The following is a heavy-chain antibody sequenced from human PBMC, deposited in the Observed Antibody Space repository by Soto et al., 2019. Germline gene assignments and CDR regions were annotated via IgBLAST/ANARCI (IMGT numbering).Heavy chain of an antibody. CDR3: ARASFVGYTTHYSACGIHV. D-gene: IGHD2-15*01. CDR2: IYHSGST. J-gene: IGHJ6*02. V-gene: IGHV4-30-2*01. CDR1: DVSISSGGYS. Sequence: NLSLTCAVSDVSISSGGYSCSWIRQPPWKGLEWIGYIYHSGSTYYNPSLKSRVTISVDRSKNQFSLKLSSVTAADTAVYYCARASFVGYTTHYSACGIHVWGQATTGNVSS.